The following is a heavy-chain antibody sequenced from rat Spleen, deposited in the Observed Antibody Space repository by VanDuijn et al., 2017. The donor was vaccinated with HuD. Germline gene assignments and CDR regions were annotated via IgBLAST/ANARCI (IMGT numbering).Heavy chain of an antibody. CDR2: ISSHSGTI. J-gene: IGHJ2*01. CDR1: GFTFSDYY. CDR3: AKEEFGVTFGN. V-gene: IGHV5-22*01. D-gene: IGHD4-3*01. Sequence: EVQLVESGGVLVQPGRSLRLSCAASGFTFSDYYMAWVRQGPKKGLEWVAYISSHSGTIYYADTVKDRFTISRDYAKNTLYLQLSSLRSEDTALYYCAKEEFGVTFGNWGQGVMVTVSS.